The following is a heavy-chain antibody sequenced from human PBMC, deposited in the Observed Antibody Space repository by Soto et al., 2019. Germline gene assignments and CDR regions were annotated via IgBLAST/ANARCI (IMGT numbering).Heavy chain of an antibody. J-gene: IGHJ4*01. V-gene: IGHV1-18*01. CDR1: GYTFNTYA. Sequence: ASVKVSCKASGYTFNTYAITWVRQAPGQGLEWMGWISGYNGNTNYAQTLQGRGTMTTDTSTSTAYLELRRLRSDDTAVYYCPRTVEYDSIPYYSADFWGHGTMVALSS. CDR2: ISGYNGNT. D-gene: IGHD3-22*01. CDR3: PRTVEYDSIPYYSADF.